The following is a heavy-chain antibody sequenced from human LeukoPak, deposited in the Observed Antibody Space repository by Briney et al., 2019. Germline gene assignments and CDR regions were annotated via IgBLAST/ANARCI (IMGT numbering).Heavy chain of an antibody. CDR3: ARQGGYCSSTSCYSLNWFDP. CDR1: GYSFTNYW. CDR2: IYPGDSDT. Sequence: GESLKISCKGSGYSFTNYWIGWVRQMPGKGLEWMGIIYPGDSDTRYSPSFQGQVTISADKSISTAYLQWSSLKASDTAMYYCARQGGYCSSTSCYSLNWFDPWGQGTLVTVSS. V-gene: IGHV5-51*01. D-gene: IGHD2-2*01. J-gene: IGHJ5*02.